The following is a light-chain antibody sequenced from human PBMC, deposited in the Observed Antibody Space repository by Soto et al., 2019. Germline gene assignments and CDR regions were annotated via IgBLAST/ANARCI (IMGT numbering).Light chain of an antibody. V-gene: IGKV3-15*01. CDR1: QTISSN. J-gene: IGKJ2*01. Sequence: EIVMTQSPATLSVSPGERVTLSCRASQTISSNLAWYQQKPGQAPRLLIHGASTRASGVPDRFSGSGSGTDFTLTIISLQSEDFAVYYCQQYHNWPPQYTFGQGTKLQIK. CDR3: QQYHNWPPQYT. CDR2: GAS.